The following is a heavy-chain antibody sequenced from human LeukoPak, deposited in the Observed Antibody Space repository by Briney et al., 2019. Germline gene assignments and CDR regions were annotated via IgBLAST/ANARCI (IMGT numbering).Heavy chain of an antibody. Sequence: ASVKVSCKASGYTFTGYYMHWVRQAPGQGLEWMGWINPNSGGTNYAQKFQGRLTMTRDTSISTAYMGLSRLRSDDTAVYYCARATGDYGYFHLFDYGGQGPLVTVSS. J-gene: IGHJ4*02. CDR2: INPNSGGT. V-gene: IGHV1-2*02. D-gene: IGHD4-17*01. CDR3: ARATGDYGYFHLFDY. CDR1: GYTFTGYY.